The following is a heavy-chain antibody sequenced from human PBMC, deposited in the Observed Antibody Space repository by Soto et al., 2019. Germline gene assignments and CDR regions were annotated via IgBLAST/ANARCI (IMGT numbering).Heavy chain of an antibody. V-gene: IGHV3-23*01. D-gene: IGHD4-17*01. J-gene: IGHJ4*01. Sequence: VGSLRLSCAASGFTFSTYAMSWVRQAQGKGLEWVSTISASGGTTYYADSVKGRFTISRDKSKNTLFLQMNSLRAEDTALYYCAKGGTTVVTDFDCWGHGALVTVSS. CDR2: ISASGGTT. CDR1: GFTFSTYA. CDR3: AKGGTTVVTDFDC.